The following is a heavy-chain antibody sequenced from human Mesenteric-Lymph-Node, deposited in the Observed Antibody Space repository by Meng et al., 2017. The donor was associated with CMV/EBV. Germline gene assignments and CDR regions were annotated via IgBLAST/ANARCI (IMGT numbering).Heavy chain of an antibody. D-gene: IGHD3-22*01. CDR1: GYSLTGYY. V-gene: IGHV1-2*02. CDR3: ASNFYDGSGYYYVDY. J-gene: IGHJ4*02. CDR2: INPDSGAT. Sequence: ASVKVSCKASGYSLTGYYFHWARQAPGQGLEWMGWINPDSGATLYAQRFQGRVTLTWDTSITTAYMDLSGLRSDDTAVYYCASNFYDGSGYYYVDYWGQGTLVTVSS.